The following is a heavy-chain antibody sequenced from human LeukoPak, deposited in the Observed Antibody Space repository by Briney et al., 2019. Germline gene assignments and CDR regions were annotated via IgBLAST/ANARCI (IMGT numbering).Heavy chain of an antibody. CDR1: GGSISSGVYY. Sequence: SETLSLTCTVSGGSISSGVYYWSWIRQPPGKGLEWIAYMYYSGSTYYNPSLKSRVTMSADTSKNQLSLKLSSVTAADTAVYYCARPYYYDSRVDPWGQGILVTVSS. CDR3: ARPYYYDSRVDP. V-gene: IGHV4-30-4*01. CDR2: MYYSGST. J-gene: IGHJ5*02. D-gene: IGHD3-22*01.